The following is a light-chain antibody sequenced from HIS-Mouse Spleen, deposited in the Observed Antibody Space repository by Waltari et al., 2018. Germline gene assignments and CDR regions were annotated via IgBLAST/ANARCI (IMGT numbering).Light chain of an antibody. CDR3: QQYDNLPPFT. V-gene: IGKV1-33*01. J-gene: IGKJ3*01. CDR2: DAS. CDR1: QDISNY. Sequence: DIQMTQSPSSLSASVGDRVTITCQASQDISNYLNWYQHKPGKAPKLLIYDASNLETGVPSRFSGSGSGTDFTFTISSLQPEDIATYYCQQYDNLPPFTFGPGTKVDIK.